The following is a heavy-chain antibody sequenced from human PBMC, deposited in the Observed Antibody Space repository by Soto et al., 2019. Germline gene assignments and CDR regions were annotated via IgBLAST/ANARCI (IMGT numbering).Heavy chain of an antibody. V-gene: IGHV1-18*01. Sequence: ASVKVSCKASGYTFTSYGISWVRQAPGQGLERMGWISAYNGNTNYAQKFQGWVTMTRDTSISTAYMELSRLRSDDTAVYYCARDARPGYSSSWYRYYYGMDVWGQGTTVTVSS. CDR1: GYTFTSYG. J-gene: IGHJ6*02. D-gene: IGHD6-13*01. CDR2: ISAYNGNT. CDR3: ARDARPGYSSSWYRYYYGMDV.